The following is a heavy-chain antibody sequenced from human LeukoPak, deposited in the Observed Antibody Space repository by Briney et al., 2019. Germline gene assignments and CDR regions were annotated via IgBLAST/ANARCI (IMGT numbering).Heavy chain of an antibody. CDR2: IKQDGSEK. Sequence: PGGSLRLSCAASGFTFSRFWMSWVRQAPGKGLEWVANIKQDGSEKYYVDSVKGRFTISRDNAKNSLYLQMNSLRAEDTAVYYCARNSPVDSWGQGTLVTVSS. CDR3: ARNSPVDS. D-gene: IGHD2-21*01. J-gene: IGHJ4*02. V-gene: IGHV3-7*02. CDR1: GFTFSRFW.